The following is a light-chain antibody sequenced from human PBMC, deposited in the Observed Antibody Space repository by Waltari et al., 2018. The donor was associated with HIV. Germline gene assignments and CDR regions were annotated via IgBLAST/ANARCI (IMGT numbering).Light chain of an antibody. J-gene: IGLJ2*01. CDR3: QTWGTGIYVV. Sequence: QLVLTQSPSASASLGASVKLTCTLSSGPSSYAIAWHQQQPEKGPRYLMKLNSDGSHSKGDGIPDRFSGSSSGAERYLTISSLQSEDEADYYCQTWGTGIYVVFGGGTKLTVL. CDR2: LNSDGSH. CDR1: SGPSSYA. V-gene: IGLV4-69*01.